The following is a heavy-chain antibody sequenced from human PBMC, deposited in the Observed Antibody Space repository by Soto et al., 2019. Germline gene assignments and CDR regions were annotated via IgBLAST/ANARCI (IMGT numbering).Heavy chain of an antibody. CDR2: VYYNGDT. Sequence: QVQLQESGPGLVKPSETLSLTCTVSGGSTHSYYWAWIRQPPGKGLEWMGYVYYNGDTNYNPSLKSRVTISVDASKNKFSLKLTSVTPAYTAVYYCARGHGHGGSSFDFWGQGTLVNVSS. V-gene: IGHV4-59*01. CDR3: ARGHGHGGSSFDF. CDR1: GGSTHSYY. D-gene: IGHD2-15*01. J-gene: IGHJ4*02.